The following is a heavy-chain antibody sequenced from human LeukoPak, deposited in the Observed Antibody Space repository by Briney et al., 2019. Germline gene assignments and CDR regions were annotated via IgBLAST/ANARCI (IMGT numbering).Heavy chain of an antibody. CDR3: ARDGTYSSSSLVY. V-gene: IGHV3-33*01. CDR2: IWYDGSNK. CDR1: GFTFSSYG. D-gene: IGHD6-6*01. Sequence: GGSLRLSCAASGFTFSSYGMHWVRQAPGKGLEWVAVIWYDGSNKYYADSVKGRFTISGDNSKNTLYLQMNSLRAEDTAVYYCARDGTYSSSSLVYWGQGTLVTVSS. J-gene: IGHJ4*02.